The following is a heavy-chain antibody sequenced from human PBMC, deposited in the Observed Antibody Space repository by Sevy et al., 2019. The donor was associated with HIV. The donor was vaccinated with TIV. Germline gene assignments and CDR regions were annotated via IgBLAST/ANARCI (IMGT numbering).Heavy chain of an antibody. CDR1: GGSFSSFY. D-gene: IGHD5-12*01. CDR3: ARVSGYYAY. V-gene: IGHV4-59*01. J-gene: IGHJ4*02. Sequence: SETLSLTCTVSGGSFSSFYWSWIRQSPGKGLEWIGDIHSSGSTTYNPSLKSRVTISGDTSKNRFSLDLISVTAADTAVYYCARVSGYYAYWGQGTLVTVSS. CDR2: IHSSGST.